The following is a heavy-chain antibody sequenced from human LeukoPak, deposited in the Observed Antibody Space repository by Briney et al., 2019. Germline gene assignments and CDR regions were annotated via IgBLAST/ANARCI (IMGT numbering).Heavy chain of an antibody. J-gene: IGHJ4*02. V-gene: IGHV3-23*01. CDR2: ISGSGGST. Sequence: GGSLRLSCAASGFTFSSYAMSWVRQAPGKGLEWVSAISGSGGSTYYADSVKGRFTISRDNSKNTLYLQMNSLRAEDTAVYYCAKDLFYYDSSGYSDYWGQGTLVTVSS. CDR1: GFTFSSYA. D-gene: IGHD3-22*01. CDR3: AKDLFYYDSSGYSDY.